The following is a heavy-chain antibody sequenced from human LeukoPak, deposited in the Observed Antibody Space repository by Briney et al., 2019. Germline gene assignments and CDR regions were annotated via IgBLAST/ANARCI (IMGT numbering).Heavy chain of an antibody. CDR2: ISSNGGST. CDR1: GFTFSSYA. D-gene: IGHD3-22*01. Sequence: SGGSLRLSGSASGFTFSSYAMHWVRQAPGKGLEYVSVISSNGGSTYYADSVKGRFIISRDNSKNTLYLQMSSLRAEDTAVCYCVRSYYYDSNGHGFDYWGQGTLVTVSS. CDR3: VRSYYYDSNGHGFDY. V-gene: IGHV3-64D*06. J-gene: IGHJ4*02.